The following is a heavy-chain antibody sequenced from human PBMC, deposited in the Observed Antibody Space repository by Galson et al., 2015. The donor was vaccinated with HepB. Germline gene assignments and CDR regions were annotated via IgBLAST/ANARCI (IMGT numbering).Heavy chain of an antibody. V-gene: IGHV3-21*01. D-gene: IGHD3-9*01. CDR3: ARDPDASYDILTGYGP. CDR2: ISSSSSYI. CDR1: GFTFSSYS. J-gene: IGHJ5*02. Sequence: SLRLSCAASGFTFSSYSMNWVRQAPGKGLEWVSSISSSSSYIYYADSVKGRFTISRDNAKNSLYLQMNSLRAEDTAVYYCARDPDASYDILTGYGPWGQGTLVTVSS.